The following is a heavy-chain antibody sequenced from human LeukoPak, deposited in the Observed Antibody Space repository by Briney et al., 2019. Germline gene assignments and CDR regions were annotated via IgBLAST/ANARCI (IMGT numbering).Heavy chain of an antibody. CDR3: AREAPICSGGTCYDY. V-gene: IGHV4-59*01. D-gene: IGHD2-15*01. J-gene: IGHJ4*02. CDR2: IHYSGST. Sequence: PSETLSLTCTVSGGSISSYYWSWIRQPPGKGLEWIGYIHYSGSTNYNPSLKSRVIISVDTSKNQFPLKLSSVTAADTAVYYCAREAPICSGGTCYDYWGQGTLVTVSS. CDR1: GGSISSYY.